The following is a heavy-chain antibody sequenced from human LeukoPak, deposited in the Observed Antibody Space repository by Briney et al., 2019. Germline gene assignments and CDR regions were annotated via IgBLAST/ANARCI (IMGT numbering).Heavy chain of an antibody. V-gene: IGHV3-30*18. D-gene: IGHD1-26*01. CDR2: ISYDGSNK. Sequence: SGGYLRLYCAASGFTFSSYGIHWVRQAPGKGLEWVALISYDGSNKYYAESVKGRFTISRDNSKNTLYLQMNSLRAEDTAVYYCAKDWRWETPCYGMNVWGQGTTVTVSS. CDR3: AKDWRWETPCYGMNV. J-gene: IGHJ6*02. CDR1: GFTFSSYG.